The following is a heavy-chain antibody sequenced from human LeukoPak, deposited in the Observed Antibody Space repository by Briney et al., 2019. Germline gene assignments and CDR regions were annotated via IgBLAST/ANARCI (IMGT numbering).Heavy chain of an antibody. V-gene: IGHV3-7*01. CDR1: GFTLSNHW. Sequence: GGSLRLSCAASGFTLSNHWMTWVRQAPGKGLECVAIIKQDGSGIYYVDSVKGRFTIFRDNAKNSLYLQMNSLRAEDTAVYYCGTGWAIDFWGQGTLVTVSS. D-gene: IGHD5-24*01. J-gene: IGHJ4*02. CDR3: GTGWAIDF. CDR2: IKQDGSGI.